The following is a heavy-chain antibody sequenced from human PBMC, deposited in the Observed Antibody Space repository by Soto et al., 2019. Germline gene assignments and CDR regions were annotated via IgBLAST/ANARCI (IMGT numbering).Heavy chain of an antibody. CDR2: IWYDGSNK. CDR1: GFTFSSYG. D-gene: IGHD4-17*01. CDR3: ARELSTVTTRASQCPKYFYYYGMDV. V-gene: IGHV3-33*01. Sequence: QVQLVESGGGVVQPGRSLRLSCAASGFTFSSYGMHWVRQAPGKGLEWVAVIWYDGSNKYYADYVKGRFTISRDNSKNTLSPQMNSLTAEDTAVYYCARELSTVTTRASQCPKYFYYYGMDVWGQGTTVTVSS. J-gene: IGHJ6*02.